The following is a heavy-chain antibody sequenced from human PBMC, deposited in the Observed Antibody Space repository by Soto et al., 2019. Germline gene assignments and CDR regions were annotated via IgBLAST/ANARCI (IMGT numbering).Heavy chain of an antibody. J-gene: IGHJ5*02. V-gene: IGHV2-5*02. CDR1: GFSLSTSGVG. Sequence: SGPTLVNPTQTLTLTCTFSGFSLSTSGVGVGWIRHPPGKSLEWLALIYWGDDRRYSPSLKSRLDITKDTCKNQVVLTMTNMDPVDTATYYCAHSRGTIAITGTTNWFDPWGQGTLVTVSS. D-gene: IGHD1-7*01. CDR2: IYWGDDR. CDR3: AHSRGTIAITGTTNWFDP.